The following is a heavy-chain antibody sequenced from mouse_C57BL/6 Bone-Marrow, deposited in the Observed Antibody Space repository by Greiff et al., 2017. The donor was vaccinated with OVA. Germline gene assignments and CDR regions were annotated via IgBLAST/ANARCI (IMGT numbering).Heavy chain of an antibody. V-gene: IGHV1-80*01. CDR1: GYAFSSYW. Sequence: VQLVESGAELVKPGASVKISCKASGYAFSSYWMNWVKQRPGKGLEWIGQIYPGDGDTNYNGKFKGKATLTADKSSSTAYMQLSSLTSEDSAVYFCARKGGYSSHFDYWGQGTTLTVSS. CDR3: ARKGGYSSHFDY. D-gene: IGHD2-12*01. CDR2: IYPGDGDT. J-gene: IGHJ2*01.